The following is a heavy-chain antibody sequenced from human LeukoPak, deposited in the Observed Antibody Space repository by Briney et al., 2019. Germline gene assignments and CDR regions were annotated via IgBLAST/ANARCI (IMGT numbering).Heavy chain of an antibody. V-gene: IGHV4-38-2*02. D-gene: IGHD6-13*01. CDR2: IYHSGST. J-gene: IGHJ6*03. CDR3: ARVAAAVAYHYMDV. Sequence: SETLSLTCTVPGYSISSGYYWGWIRQPPGKGLEWIGSIYHSGSTYYNPSLKSRVTISVDTSKNQFSLKLSSVTAADTAVYYCARVAAAVAYHYMDVWGKGTTVTVSS. CDR1: GYSISSGYY.